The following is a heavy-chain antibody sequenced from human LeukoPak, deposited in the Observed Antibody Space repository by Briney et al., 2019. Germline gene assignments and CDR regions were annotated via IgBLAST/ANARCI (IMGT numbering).Heavy chain of an antibody. CDR1: GYTFTGYY. CDR3: ARESSSYPFDY. Sequence: ASVKVSCTASGYTFTGYYMHWVRQAPGQGLEWMGWINPNSGGTNYAQKFQGWVTMTRDTSISTAYMELSRLRSDDTAVYYCARESSSYPFDYWGQGTLVTVSS. J-gene: IGHJ4*02. D-gene: IGHD6-13*01. CDR2: INPNSGGT. V-gene: IGHV1-2*04.